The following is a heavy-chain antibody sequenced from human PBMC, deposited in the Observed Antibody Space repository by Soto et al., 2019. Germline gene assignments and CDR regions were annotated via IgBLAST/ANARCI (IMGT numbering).Heavy chain of an antibody. J-gene: IGHJ6*02. CDR3: ARRYDFHYYHGMDV. CDR1: GYTFTGYY. V-gene: IGHV1-2*04. D-gene: IGHD3-3*01. Sequence: ASAKVSCKASGYTFTGYYMHWVRQAPGQGLEWMGWINPNSGGTNYAQKFQGWVTMTRDTSISTAYMELSRLRSDDTAVYYCARRYDFHYYHGMDVWGQGTTVTVSS. CDR2: INPNSGGT.